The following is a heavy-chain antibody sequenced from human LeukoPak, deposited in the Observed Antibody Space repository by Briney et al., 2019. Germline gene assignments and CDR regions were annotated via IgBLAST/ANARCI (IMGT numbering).Heavy chain of an antibody. CDR1: GFTFSSYA. CDR2: ISGSGGST. D-gene: IGHD5-18*01. J-gene: IGHJ4*02. CDR3: AKDRYSYGWDYYFDY. Sequence: GGSLRLSCAASGFTFSSYAMSWVRQAPGKGLEWVSAISGSGGSTYYADSVKGRFTISRDNSKNTPYLQMNSLRAEDTAVYYCAKDRYSYGWDYYFDYWGQGTLVTVSS. V-gene: IGHV3-23*01.